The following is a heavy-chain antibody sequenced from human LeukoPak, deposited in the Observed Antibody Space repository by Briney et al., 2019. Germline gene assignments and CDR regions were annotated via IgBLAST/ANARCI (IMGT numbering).Heavy chain of an antibody. J-gene: IGHJ2*01. D-gene: IGHD5-12*01. CDR2: IYYSGST. V-gene: IGHV4-59*08. CDR1: GGFISSYY. Sequence: SETLSLTCTVSGGFISSYYGRWLRHPPGKGLEWVGYIYYSGSTSYTPSLKSRVTMSADTSKNQFTLRLSSVTAADTAVYYCARRGAYSGNDLAWYFDLWGRGTLVTVSS. CDR3: ARRGAYSGNDLAWYFDL.